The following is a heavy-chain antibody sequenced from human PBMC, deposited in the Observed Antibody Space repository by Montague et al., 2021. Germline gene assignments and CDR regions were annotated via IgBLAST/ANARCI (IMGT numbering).Heavy chain of an antibody. CDR3: ARSLYCRGGSCYSGFDP. J-gene: IGHJ5*02. D-gene: IGHD2-15*01. CDR2: LYYNWTT. V-gene: IGHV4-39*01. CDR1: GGSISSASYY. Sequence: SETLSLTCTVSGGSISSASYYLGWIRKPPGKGLAFMGVLYYNWTTYHNTSLKSRVTVSMDTSKNQFSLKLSSVTAADTAVYYCARSLYCRGGSCYSGFDPWGQVSLATAAS.